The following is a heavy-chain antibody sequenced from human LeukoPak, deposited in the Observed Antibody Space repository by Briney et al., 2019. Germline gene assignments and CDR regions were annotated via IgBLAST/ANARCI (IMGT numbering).Heavy chain of an antibody. CDR1: GGSISSYY. CDR3: ARDIVVVGDYYYGMDV. CDR2: IYTSGST. J-gene: IGHJ6*02. D-gene: IGHD2-2*01. Sequence: SETLSLTCTVSGGSISSYYWSWIRQPAGKGLEWSGRIYTSGSTNYNPSLKSRVTMSVDTPKNQFSLKLTSVPAADTAVYYCARDIVVVGDYYYGMDVWGQGTTVTVSS. V-gene: IGHV4-4*07.